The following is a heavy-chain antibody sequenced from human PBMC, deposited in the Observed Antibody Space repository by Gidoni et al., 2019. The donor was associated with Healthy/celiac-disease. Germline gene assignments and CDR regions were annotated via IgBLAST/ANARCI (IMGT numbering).Heavy chain of an antibody. Sequence: EVQRVESGGGLVKPGGSLRLSCAASGFTFSSYSMNWVRQAPGKGLEWVSSISSSSSYIYYADSVKGRFTISRDNAKNSLYLQMNSLRAEDTAVYYCARDLAVAGSYYGMDVWGQGTTVTVSS. CDR3: ARDLAVAGSYYGMDV. D-gene: IGHD6-19*01. CDR1: GFTFSSYS. CDR2: ISSSSSYI. V-gene: IGHV3-21*01. J-gene: IGHJ6*02.